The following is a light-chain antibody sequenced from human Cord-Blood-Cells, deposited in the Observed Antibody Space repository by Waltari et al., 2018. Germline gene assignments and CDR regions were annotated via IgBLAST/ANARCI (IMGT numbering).Light chain of an antibody. V-gene: IGLV1-40*01. Sequence: QSVLTQPPSVSGAPGQRVTISCTGRSSNIGAGYDVNWYQQLPGTAPKPRIYGNSNRPSGVPYRVSGSKAGTSASLAITGLQAEDEADYYCQSYDSSLSGSKVFGGGTKLTVL. J-gene: IGLJ2*01. CDR2: GNS. CDR3: QSYDSSLSGSKV. CDR1: SSNIGAGYD.